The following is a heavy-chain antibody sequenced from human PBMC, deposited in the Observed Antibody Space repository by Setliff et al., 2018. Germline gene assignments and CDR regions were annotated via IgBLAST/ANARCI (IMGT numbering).Heavy chain of an antibody. CDR3: ARLPKIVTGYYGSHYYNYMDV. V-gene: IGHV4-59*08. CDR2: IHYSGST. J-gene: IGHJ6*03. CDR1: GGSISSYY. Sequence: SETLSLTCTVSGGSISSYYWIWIRQSPEKGLEWIAYIHYSGSTNQNPSLKSRVTISLDTSKNQFSLRLNSVTAADTAVYYCARLPKIVTGYYGSHYYNYMDVWGKGTTVTVSS. D-gene: IGHD3-9*01.